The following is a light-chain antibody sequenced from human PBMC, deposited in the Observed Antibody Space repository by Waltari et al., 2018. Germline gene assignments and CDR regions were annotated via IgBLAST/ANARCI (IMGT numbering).Light chain of an antibody. CDR3: QHYVRLPAT. J-gene: IGKJ1*01. CDR2: GAS. Sequence: IVLTPSPGTLSLSPGERATLSCRASQSVSRSLAWYQQKPGQAPKLLIHGASTRATGIPDRFTGSGSGTDFSLTISSLEPEDFAIYFCQHYVRLPATFGQGTKVEIK. CDR1: QSVSRS. V-gene: IGKV3-20*01.